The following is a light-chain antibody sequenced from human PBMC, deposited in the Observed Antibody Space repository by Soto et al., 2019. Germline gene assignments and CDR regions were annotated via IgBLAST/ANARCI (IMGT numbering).Light chain of an antibody. CDR3: QQGHTSPLT. V-gene: IGKV3-15*01. Sequence: EIVMTQSPATLSVSPGERATLSCRASQSISSELAWYQQKPGQPPRLLIYSASTRATGVPARFTGSGSGSEFTLTISGLQSEDFAVYYCQQGHTSPLTFGQGTRVEI. CDR1: QSISSE. CDR2: SAS. J-gene: IGKJ4*01.